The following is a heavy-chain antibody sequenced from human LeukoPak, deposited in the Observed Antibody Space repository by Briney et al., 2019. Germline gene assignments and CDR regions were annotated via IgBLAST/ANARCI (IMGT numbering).Heavy chain of an antibody. CDR3: AKEGSLAYCGGDCYGGAYYFDY. CDR2: ISWKSGSI. CDR1: GFTFDDYA. V-gene: IGHV3-9*01. J-gene: IGHJ4*02. D-gene: IGHD2-21*01. Sequence: PGGSLRLSCAASGFTFDDYAMHWVRQAPGKGLEWVSGISWKSGSIGYADSVKGRFAISRDNAKNSLYLQMNSLRAEDTALYYCAKEGSLAYCGGDCYGGAYYFDYWGQGTLVTVSS.